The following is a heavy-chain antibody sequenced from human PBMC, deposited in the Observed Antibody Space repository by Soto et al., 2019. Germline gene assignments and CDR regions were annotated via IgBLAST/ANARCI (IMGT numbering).Heavy chain of an antibody. J-gene: IGHJ4*02. D-gene: IGHD2-15*01. V-gene: IGHV4-34*01. CDR3: ARGVGYCSGGSCYTVYYFDY. Sequence: SETLSLTCAVYGGSFSGYYWSWIRQPPGKGLEWIGEINHSGSTNYNPSLKSRVAISVDTSKNQFSLKLSSVTAADTAVYYCARGVGYCSGGSCYTVYYFDYWGQGTLVTVSS. CDR2: INHSGST. CDR1: GGSFSGYY.